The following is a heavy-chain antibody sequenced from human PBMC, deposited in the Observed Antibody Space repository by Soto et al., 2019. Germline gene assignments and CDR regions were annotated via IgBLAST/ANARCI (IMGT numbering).Heavy chain of an antibody. D-gene: IGHD3-10*01. Sequence: QVQLVQSGAEVKKPGASVKVSCKASGYTFTSYGISWVRQAPGQGLEWMGWINVYNDNTNYAQKLQGRVTMTTDTSTSTAYLDLRSLRSDDTAVYFCARDTSRGEYDYWGQGTLVTVSP. CDR1: GYTFTSYG. CDR2: INVYNDNT. CDR3: ARDTSRGEYDY. V-gene: IGHV1-18*01. J-gene: IGHJ4*02.